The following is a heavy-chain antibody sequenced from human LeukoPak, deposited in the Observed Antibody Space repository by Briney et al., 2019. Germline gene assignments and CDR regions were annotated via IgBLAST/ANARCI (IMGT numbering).Heavy chain of an antibody. D-gene: IGHD3-3*02. CDR2: IYYSGST. CDR1: GGSISSYY. J-gene: IGHJ6*04. V-gene: IGHV4-59*01. Sequence: SETLSLTCTVSGGSISSYYWSWIRQPPGKGLEWIGYIYYSGSTNYNPSLKSRVTISVDTSKNQFSLKLGSVTAADTAVYYCARDLRGSIYYYYGMDVWGKGTTVTVSS. CDR3: ARDLRGSIYYYYGMDV.